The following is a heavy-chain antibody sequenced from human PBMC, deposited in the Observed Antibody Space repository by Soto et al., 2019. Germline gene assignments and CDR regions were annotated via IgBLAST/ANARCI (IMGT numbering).Heavy chain of an antibody. CDR2: IYYSGST. CDR1: GGSISSSSYY. V-gene: IGHV4-39*01. D-gene: IGHD2-15*01. J-gene: IGHJ6*02. Sequence: SETLSLTCIVSGGSISSSSYYWGWIRQPPGKGLEWIGSIYYSGSTFYNPSLKSRVTISVDTSKNQFSLRLSSVTAADTAVYSCARHGGGYCSGGSCGYYKYYGMDVWGQGPTVT. CDR3: ARHGGGYCSGGSCGYYKYYGMDV.